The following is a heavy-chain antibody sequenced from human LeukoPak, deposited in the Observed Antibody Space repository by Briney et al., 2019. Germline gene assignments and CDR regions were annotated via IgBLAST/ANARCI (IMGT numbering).Heavy chain of an antibody. CDR3: ARVSRTTVTTLKGGWYFDL. J-gene: IGHJ2*01. Sequence: SETLSLTCAVSGGSISSGGYSWSWIRQPPGKGLEWTGYIYHSGSTYYNPSLKSRVTISVDRSKNQFSLKLSSVTAADTAVYYCARVSRTTVTTLKGGWYFDLWGRGTLVTVSS. V-gene: IGHV4-30-2*01. D-gene: IGHD4-17*01. CDR2: IYHSGST. CDR1: GGSISSGGYS.